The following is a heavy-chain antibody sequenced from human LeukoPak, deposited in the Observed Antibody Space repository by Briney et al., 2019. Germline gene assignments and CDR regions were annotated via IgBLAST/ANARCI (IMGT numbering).Heavy chain of an antibody. V-gene: IGHV1-69*13. J-gene: IGHJ3*02. CDR1: GYTFTTYG. D-gene: IGHD3-16*01. CDR3: AGDEYSFGGVPDAFDI. CDR2: IIPIFGTA. Sequence: SVKVSCKASGYTFTTYGINWVRQAPGQGLEWMGGIIPIFGTANYAQKFQGRVTITADESTSTAYMELSSLRSEDTAVYYCAGDEYSFGGVPDAFDIWGQGTMVTVSS.